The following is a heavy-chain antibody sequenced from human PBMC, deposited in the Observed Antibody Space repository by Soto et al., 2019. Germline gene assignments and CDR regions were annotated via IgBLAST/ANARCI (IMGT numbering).Heavy chain of an antibody. CDR2: IHHSGST. CDR3: ASYGRGTYYYGYYFHH. D-gene: IGHD3-10*01. Sequence: SETLSLTCAVYGGSFSDYYWTWIRQPPGKGLEWIGEIHHSGSTNYNPSLKSRVTISLDTSKNQFSLKLSSVTAADAAVYYCASYGRGTYYYGYYFHHWGQGTPVT. CDR1: GGSFSDYY. J-gene: IGHJ4*02. V-gene: IGHV4-34*01.